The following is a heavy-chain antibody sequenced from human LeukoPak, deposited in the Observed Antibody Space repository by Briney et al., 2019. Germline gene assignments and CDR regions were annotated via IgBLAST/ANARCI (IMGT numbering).Heavy chain of an antibody. D-gene: IGHD3-22*01. CDR2: ISGSGGST. V-gene: IGHV3-23*01. CDR1: GFTFSSYA. J-gene: IGHJ4*02. Sequence: PGGSLRLSCAASGFTFSSYAMSWVRQAPGKGLEWVSAISGSGGSTHYADSVKGRFTISRDNSKNTLYLQMNSLRAEDTAVYYCAKVLGDYYDSSGYYDYWGQGTLVTVSS. CDR3: AKVLGDYYDSSGYYDY.